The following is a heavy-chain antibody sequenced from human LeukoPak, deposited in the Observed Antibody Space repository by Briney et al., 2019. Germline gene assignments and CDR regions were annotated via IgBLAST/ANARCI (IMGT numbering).Heavy chain of an antibody. V-gene: IGHV3-33*01. J-gene: IGHJ4*02. Sequence: GGSLRLSCSSSGFPFNEYIMHWVRQTPDKGLEWVSLLWYDGSKTYSADSVKGRFTISRDNSKNSLYLQMSSLRAEDTAVYYCARGRRHYDSNGHYPDFDYWGQGTLVTVSS. CDR1: GFPFNEYI. D-gene: IGHD3-22*01. CDR3: ARGRRHYDSNGHYPDFDY. CDR2: LWYDGSKT.